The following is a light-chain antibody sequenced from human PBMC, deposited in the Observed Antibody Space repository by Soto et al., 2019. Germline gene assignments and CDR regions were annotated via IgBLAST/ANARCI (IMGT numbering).Light chain of an antibody. V-gene: IGKV1-5*03. CDR3: QQYNSYPWT. J-gene: IGKJ1*01. CDR1: QSISSY. CDR2: KAS. Sequence: DIQMTQSPCSLSASVGDRVTITCRASQSISSYLNWYQQKPGKAPKLLIYKASSLESGVPSRFSGSGSGTEFTLTISSLQPDDFATYYCQQYNSYPWTFGQGTKVDIK.